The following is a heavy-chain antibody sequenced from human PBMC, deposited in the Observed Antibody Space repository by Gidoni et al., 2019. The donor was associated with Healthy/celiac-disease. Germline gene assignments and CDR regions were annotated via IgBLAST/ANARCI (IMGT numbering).Heavy chain of an antibody. CDR2: IWYDGSNK. D-gene: IGHD6-19*01. CDR3: ARGETVAGNDY. CDR1: GFTFSSYG. J-gene: IGHJ4*02. Sequence: QVQLVESGGGVVQPGRSLRLSGAASGFTFSSYGLHWVRQAPGKGLEWVAVIWYDGSNKYYADSVKGRFTISRDYSKNPLFLQMNSLRAEDTAVYYCARGETVAGNDYWGQGTLVTVSS. V-gene: IGHV3-33*01.